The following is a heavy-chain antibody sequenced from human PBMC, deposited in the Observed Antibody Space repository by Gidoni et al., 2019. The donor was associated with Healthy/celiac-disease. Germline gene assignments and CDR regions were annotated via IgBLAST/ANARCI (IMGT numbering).Heavy chain of an antibody. Sequence: QVQLVESGGGGVQPGRSRRSSCAASEFPFSSYAMHWVRQAPGKGLEWVAVISYDGSNKYYADSVKGRFTISRDNSKNTLYLQMNSLRAEDTAVYYCARGGYSSGSEYYWGQGTLVTVSS. D-gene: IGHD6-19*01. CDR2: ISYDGSNK. V-gene: IGHV3-30-3*01. CDR3: ARGGYSSGSEYY. CDR1: EFPFSSYA. J-gene: IGHJ4*02.